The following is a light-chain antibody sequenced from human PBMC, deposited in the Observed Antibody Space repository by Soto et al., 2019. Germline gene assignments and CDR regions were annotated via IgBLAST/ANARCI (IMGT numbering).Light chain of an antibody. CDR1: QSVDTN. V-gene: IGKV3D-15*01. Sequence: EIVMTQSPATLSLSPGDTATLSCRASQSVDTNLAWYVQKPGQAPRRLMYGVSTWGTGVTARFSGSGSGTELTLTISSLQSEDFAIYYCQQYKSWPITFGQGTRLEIK. J-gene: IGKJ5*01. CDR3: QQYKSWPIT. CDR2: GVS.